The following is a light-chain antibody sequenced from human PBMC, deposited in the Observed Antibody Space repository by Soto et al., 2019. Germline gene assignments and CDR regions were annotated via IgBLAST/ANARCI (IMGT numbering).Light chain of an antibody. J-gene: IGKJ5*01. Sequence: DIEMTQSPSSLSASVGDRVTITCQASQDISNYLNWYQQKTGRSPKLLIYDASNLESGVSSRFSGSRSGTDCSLTINSIQPDDFATYYWQQYDDFPLTFVQGTRLE. CDR1: QDISNY. V-gene: IGKV1-33*01. CDR2: DAS. CDR3: QQYDDFPLT.